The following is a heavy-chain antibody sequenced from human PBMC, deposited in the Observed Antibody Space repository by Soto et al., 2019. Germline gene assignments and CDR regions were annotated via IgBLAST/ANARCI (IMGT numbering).Heavy chain of an antibody. J-gene: IGHJ2*01. CDR2: ISSSGSTI. V-gene: IGHV3-11*01. D-gene: IGHD3-16*01. CDR1: GFTFSDYY. CDR3: AGGRGGEGYFDL. Sequence: QVQLVESGGGLVKPGGSLRLSCAASGFTFSDYYMSWIRQAPGKGLEWVSYISSSGSTIYYADSVKGRFTISRGNAKNFPVLEMNRPGGEGQGGELRAGGRGGEGYFDLWGRGTLVTVSS.